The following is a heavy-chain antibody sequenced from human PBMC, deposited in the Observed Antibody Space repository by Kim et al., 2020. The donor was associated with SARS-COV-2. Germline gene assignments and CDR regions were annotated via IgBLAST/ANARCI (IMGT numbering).Heavy chain of an antibody. V-gene: IGHV3-7*04. J-gene: IGHJ2*01. Sequence: SVKSRSTIATNNAKNSLYLQINSLRAEDTAVYYCARGRLRSLRDWYFDLWGRGTLVTVSS. CDR3: ARGRLRSLRDWYFDL. D-gene: IGHD5-12*01.